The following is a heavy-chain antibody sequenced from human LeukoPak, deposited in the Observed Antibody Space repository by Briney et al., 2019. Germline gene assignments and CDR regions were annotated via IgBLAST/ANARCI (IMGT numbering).Heavy chain of an antibody. J-gene: IGHJ4*02. CDR3: ARLVVVAATRFAPRDSDY. Sequence: SETLSLTCAVYGGSFSGYYWSWIRQPPGRGLEWIGEINHSGSTNYNPSLKSRVTISVDTSKNQFSLKLSSVTAADTAVYYCARLVVVAATRFAPRDSDYWGQGTLVTVSS. CDR1: GGSFSGYY. D-gene: IGHD2-15*01. CDR2: INHSGST. V-gene: IGHV4-34*01.